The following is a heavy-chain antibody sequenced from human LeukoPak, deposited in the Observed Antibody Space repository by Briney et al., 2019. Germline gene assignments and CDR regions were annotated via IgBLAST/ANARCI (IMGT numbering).Heavy chain of an antibody. D-gene: IGHD6-19*01. CDR1: GFTFSTYN. V-gene: IGHV3-30*02. CDR3: AKDGNYSSGWYHYFDY. Sequence: GGSLRLSCAASGFTFSTYNMNWVRQAPGKGLEWVAFIRYDGRNKYYADSVKGRFTISRDNSKNTLYLQMNSLRAEDTAVYYCAKDGNYSSGWYHYFDYWGQGTLVTVSS. CDR2: IRYDGRNK. J-gene: IGHJ4*02.